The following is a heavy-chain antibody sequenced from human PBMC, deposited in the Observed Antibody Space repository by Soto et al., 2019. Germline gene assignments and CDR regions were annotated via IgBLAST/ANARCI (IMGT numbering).Heavy chain of an antibody. CDR3: TTTVPSRFLEWLPHR. Sequence: PGGSLRLSCAASGFTFSNAWMNWVRQAPGKGLEWVGRIKSKTDGGTTDYAAPVKGRFTISRDDSKNTLYLQMNSLKTEDTAVYYCTTTVPSRFLEWLPHRWGQGTLVTVSS. CDR1: GFTFSNAW. J-gene: IGHJ5*02. V-gene: IGHV3-15*07. CDR2: IKSKTDGGTT. D-gene: IGHD3-3*01.